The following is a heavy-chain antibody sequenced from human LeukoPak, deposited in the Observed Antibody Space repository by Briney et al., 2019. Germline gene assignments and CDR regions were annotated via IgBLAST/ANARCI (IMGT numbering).Heavy chain of an antibody. CDR2: IYYSGST. CDR1: GGSISSYY. J-gene: IGHJ3*02. D-gene: IGHD3-3*01. Sequence: SETLSLTCTVSGGSISSYYWSWIRQPPGKGLEWIGYIYYSGSTNYNPSLKSRVTISVDTSKNQFSLKLSSVTAADTAVYYCARDEGLRFLEWSGVGAFDIWGQGTMVTVSS. CDR3: ARDEGLRFLEWSGVGAFDI. V-gene: IGHV4-59*12.